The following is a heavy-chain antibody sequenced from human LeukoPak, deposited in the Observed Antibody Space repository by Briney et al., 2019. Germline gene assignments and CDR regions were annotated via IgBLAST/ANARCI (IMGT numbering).Heavy chain of an antibody. J-gene: IGHJ4*02. D-gene: IGHD2-21*01. Sequence: SGPTQVNPTDTLTLTCTFSGFSLTTEQVAVRWIRQSPGKALEWFALIYWDDAKRYSASLKTRVTITKDSSRNQVLLTMTNMDPVDTGSYYCARWRATSTIPYSFDYWGRGILVTVSS. CDR2: IYWDDAK. V-gene: IGHV2-5*02. CDR3: ARWRATSTIPYSFDY. CDR1: GFSLTTEQVA.